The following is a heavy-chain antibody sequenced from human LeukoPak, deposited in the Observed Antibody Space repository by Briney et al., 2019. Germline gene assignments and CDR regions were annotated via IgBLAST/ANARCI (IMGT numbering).Heavy chain of an antibody. Sequence: SETLSLTCTVSGDSISTYYWSWIRQPAGKGLEWIGYIYYSGSTNYNPSLKSRVTISVDTSKNQFSLKLSSVTAADTAVYYCARLLAAGDPTFDYWGQGTLVTVSS. CDR1: GDSISTYY. J-gene: IGHJ4*02. D-gene: IGHD6-13*01. CDR2: IYYSGST. CDR3: ARLLAAGDPTFDY. V-gene: IGHV4-59*08.